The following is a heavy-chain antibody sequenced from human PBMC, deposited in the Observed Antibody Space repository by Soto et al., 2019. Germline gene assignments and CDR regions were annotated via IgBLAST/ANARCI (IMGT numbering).Heavy chain of an antibody. CDR1: GDSVGSFY. CDR2: ISYSGIT. J-gene: IGHJ5*02. D-gene: IGHD6-13*01. V-gene: IGHV4-59*02. CDR3: AREYGSSLYVFDH. Sequence: QVQLQESGPGLVKPSEPLSLMCTVSGDSVGSFYWSWIRQPPGKGLEWIGYISYSGITNYNPSLKSRVTISLETSKNQFSLKVNSVTPADTATYYCAREYGSSLYVFDHWGQGTVVTVSS.